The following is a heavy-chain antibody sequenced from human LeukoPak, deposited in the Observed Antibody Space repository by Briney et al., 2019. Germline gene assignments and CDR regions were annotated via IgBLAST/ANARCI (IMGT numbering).Heavy chain of an antibody. V-gene: IGHV1-46*01. CDR2: INPSGGST. J-gene: IGHJ4*02. CDR3: ARGLRVYAIQQYPQE. D-gene: IGHD2-8*01. CDR1: GYTFTSYY. Sequence: ASVKVSCKASGYTFTSYYMHWVRQAPGQGLEWMGIINPSGGSTSYAQKFQGRVTMTRDTSTSTVYMELSSLRSEDMAVYYCARGLRVYAIQQYPQEWGQGTLVTVSS.